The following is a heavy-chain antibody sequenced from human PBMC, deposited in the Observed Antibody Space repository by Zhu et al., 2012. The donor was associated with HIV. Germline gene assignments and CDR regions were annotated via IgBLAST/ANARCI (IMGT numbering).Heavy chain of an antibody. Sequence: QVQLQESGPGLVKPSETLSPTCTVSGGSISSHYWSWIRQPPGKGLEWIGYIYYSGSTNYNPSLKSRVTISVDTSKNQFSLKLSSVTAADTAVYYCARMLGVPWGQGTLVTVSS. CDR2: IYYSGST. V-gene: IGHV4-59*11. CDR1: GGSISSHY. D-gene: IGHD3-10*02. J-gene: IGHJ5*02. CDR3: ARMLGVP.